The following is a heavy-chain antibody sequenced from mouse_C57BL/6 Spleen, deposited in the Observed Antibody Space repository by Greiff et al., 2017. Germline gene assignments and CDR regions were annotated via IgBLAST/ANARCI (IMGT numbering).Heavy chain of an antibody. V-gene: IGHV1-80*01. D-gene: IGHD4-1*01. J-gene: IGHJ4*01. CDR3: ARSGNWDYAMDY. CDR1: GYAFSSYW. CDR2: IYPGDGDT. Sequence: QVQLQQSGAELVKPGASVKISCKASGYAFSSYWMNWVKQRPGKGLEWIGQIYPGDGDTNYNGKFKGKATLTADKSSSTAYMQLSRLTSEDSAVYFCARSGNWDYAMDYWGQGTSVTVSS.